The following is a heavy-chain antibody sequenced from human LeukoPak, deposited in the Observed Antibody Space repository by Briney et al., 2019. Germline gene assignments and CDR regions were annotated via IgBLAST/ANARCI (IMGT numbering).Heavy chain of an antibody. Sequence: GGSLRLSCAASGFTFSSYAMHWVRQAPGKGLEWVAVISYDGSNKYYADSVKGRFTISRDNSRNTLYLQMNSLRLEDTAVYYCAREPGRSGCYDYWGQGTLVTVSS. J-gene: IGHJ4*02. D-gene: IGHD3-22*01. CDR3: AREPGRSGCYDY. V-gene: IGHV3-30-3*01. CDR1: GFTFSSYA. CDR2: ISYDGSNK.